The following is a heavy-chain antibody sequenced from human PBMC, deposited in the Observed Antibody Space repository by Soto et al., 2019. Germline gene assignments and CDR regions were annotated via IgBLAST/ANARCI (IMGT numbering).Heavy chain of an antibody. D-gene: IGHD6-13*01. V-gene: IGHV4-4*02. CDR1: GGSISSSNW. CDR3: ASGYSSSWQNYYYYGMDV. Sequence: TSETLSLTCAVSGGSISSSNWWSWVRQPPGKGLEWIGEIYHSGSTYYNPSLKSRVTISVDTSKNQFSLKLSSVTAADTAVYYCASGYSSSWQNYYYYGMDVWGQGTTVTVSS. J-gene: IGHJ6*02. CDR2: IYHSGST.